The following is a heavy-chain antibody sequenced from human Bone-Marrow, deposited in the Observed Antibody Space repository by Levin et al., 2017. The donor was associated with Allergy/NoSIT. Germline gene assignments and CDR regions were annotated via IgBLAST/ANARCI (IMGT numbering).Heavy chain of an antibody. D-gene: IGHD2-2*01. Sequence: GGSLRLSCAASGFTFSSYAMSWVRQAPGKGLGWVSAISGSGGSTYYADSVKGRFTISRDNSKNTLYLQMNSLRAEDTAVYYCATLYCSSTSCRPPSGAAEIDYWGQGTLVTVSS. J-gene: IGHJ4*02. CDR3: ATLYCSSTSCRPPSGAAEIDY. CDR2: ISGSGGST. CDR1: GFTFSSYA. V-gene: IGHV3-23*01.